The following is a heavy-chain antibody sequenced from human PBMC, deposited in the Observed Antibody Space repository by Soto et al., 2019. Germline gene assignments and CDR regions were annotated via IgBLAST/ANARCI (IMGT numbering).Heavy chain of an antibody. Sequence: QVQLVQSGAEVKKPGSSVKVSCKASGGTFSSYAISWVRQAPGQGLEWMGGIIPIFGTANYAQKFQGRVTITADESMSTGDMELSSLRSEDTAEYYSASGLYYDYAIAVSDQRAAVTASS. CDR2: IIPIFGTA. V-gene: IGHV1-69*01. CDR1: GGTFSSYA. J-gene: IGHJ6*02. CDR3: ASGLYYDYAIAV.